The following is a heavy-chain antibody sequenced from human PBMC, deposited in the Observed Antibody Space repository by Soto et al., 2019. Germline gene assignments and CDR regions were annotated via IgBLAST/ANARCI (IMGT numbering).Heavy chain of an antibody. CDR2: INVNSGGT. CDR1: GYTFTSNY. Sequence: QVQLVQSGAEVKKPGASVKVSCKASGYTFTSNYMHWVRQAPGQGFEWMGWINVNSGGTKYAQKFXGXVXLTRATSISTAYMELRRLRADDTAVDYCARGDKLSLYPQLDYWGQGTLVTVSS. CDR3: ARGDKLSLYPQLDY. J-gene: IGHJ4*02. V-gene: IGHV1-2*02. D-gene: IGHD3-16*02.